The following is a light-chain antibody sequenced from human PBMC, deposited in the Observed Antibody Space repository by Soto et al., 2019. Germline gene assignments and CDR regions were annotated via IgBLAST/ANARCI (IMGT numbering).Light chain of an antibody. J-gene: IGKJ2*01. CDR1: QGIRNA. V-gene: IGKV1-6*01. CDR3: LQDYNYPHT. CDR2: AAS. Sequence: AIQMTQSPSSLSASVGDRVTITCRASQGIRNALGWYQQKPGKAPKLLIYAASSLQSGVPPRFSGSGSGTDFTLTITSLQPEDFATYYCLQDYNYPHTFGQGTKLEIK.